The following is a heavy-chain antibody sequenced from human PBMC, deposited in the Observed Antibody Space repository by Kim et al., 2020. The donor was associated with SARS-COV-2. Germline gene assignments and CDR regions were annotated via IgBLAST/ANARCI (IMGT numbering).Heavy chain of an antibody. CDR2: T. V-gene: IGHV3-23*01. CDR3: AKDSSYPPGNY. D-gene: IGHD3-22*01. J-gene: IGHJ4*02. Sequence: TDDADSVKGRFTISRDNSKNTLYLQMNSLRAEDTAVYYCAKDSSYPPGNYWGQGTLVTVSS.